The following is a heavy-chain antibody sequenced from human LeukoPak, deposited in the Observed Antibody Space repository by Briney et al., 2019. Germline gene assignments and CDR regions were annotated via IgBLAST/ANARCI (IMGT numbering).Heavy chain of an antibody. V-gene: IGHV1-18*01. CDR1: GYTFTSYG. CDR2: ISAYNGNT. CDR3: ARDNHVDIVVASNWFDP. D-gene: IGHD2-2*01. J-gene: IGHJ5*02. Sequence: ASVKVSCKASGYTFTSYGISWVRQAPGQGLEWMGWISAYNGNTNYAQKLQGRVTMTTDTSTSTAYMELRSLRSDDTAVYYRARDNHVDIVVASNWFDPWGQGTLVTVSS.